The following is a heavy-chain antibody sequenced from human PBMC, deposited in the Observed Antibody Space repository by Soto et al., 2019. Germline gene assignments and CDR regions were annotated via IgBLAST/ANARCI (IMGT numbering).Heavy chain of an antibody. J-gene: IGHJ6*02. CDR2: IYSGGST. CDR3: ARVAAAAYYYYYGMDV. Sequence: EVQLVETGGGLIQPGGSLRLSCAASGFTVSSNYMSWVRQAPGKGLEWVSVIYSGGSTYYADSVKGRFTISRDNSKNTLYLQMNSLRAEDTAVYYCARVAAAAYYYYYGMDVWGQGTTVTVSS. CDR1: GFTVSSNY. V-gene: IGHV3-53*02. D-gene: IGHD6-13*01.